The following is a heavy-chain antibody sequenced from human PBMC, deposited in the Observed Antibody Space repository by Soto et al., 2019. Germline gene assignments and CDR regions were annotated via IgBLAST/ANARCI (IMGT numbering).Heavy chain of an antibody. D-gene: IGHD1-20*01. Sequence: QNTLKESGPTLVKPTQTLTLTCSFSGFSISTSGVGVGWLRQPPGNALEWLAFAYWDNDNSYNPSLKSMLTVAQDASKSLVVLLMTNMDPVHTATYYGTHRLGGYNWDDGYFDITRQGTLVTVSA. CDR2: AYWDNDN. CDR1: GFSISTSGVG. CDR3: THRLGGYNWDDGYFDI. V-gene: IGHV2-5*02. J-gene: IGHJ4*02.